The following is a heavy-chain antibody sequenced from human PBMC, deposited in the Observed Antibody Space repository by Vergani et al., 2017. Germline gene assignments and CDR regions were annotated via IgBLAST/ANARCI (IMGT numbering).Heavy chain of an antibody. J-gene: IGHJ6*02. CDR2: IYYSGST. Sequence: QLQLQESGPGLVKPSETLSLTCTVSGGSISSSSYYWGWIRQPPGKGLEWIGSIYYSGSTYYNPSLKSRVTISVDTSKNQFSLKLSSVTAADTAVYYCARGPSTVTNDYYYYYGMDVWGQGTTVTVSS. CDR3: ARGPSTVTNDYYYYYGMDV. CDR1: GGSISSSSYY. V-gene: IGHV4-39*01. D-gene: IGHD4-17*01.